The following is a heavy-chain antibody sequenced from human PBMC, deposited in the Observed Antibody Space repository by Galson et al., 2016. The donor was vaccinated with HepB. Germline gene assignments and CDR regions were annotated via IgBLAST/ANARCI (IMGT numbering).Heavy chain of an antibody. CDR1: GFTFRNYV. CDR3: AKDSVSGSYSPYFFDY. J-gene: IGHJ4*02. Sequence: SLRLSCAASGFTFRNYVMSWVRQTPGKGLEWTSAISGSGAITNYADSVKGRFTISRDNSKNTLYLQMNSLRVEDTAVYYCAKDSVSGSYSPYFFDYWGQGILVTFSS. CDR2: ISGSGAIT. D-gene: IGHD1-26*01. V-gene: IGHV3-23*01.